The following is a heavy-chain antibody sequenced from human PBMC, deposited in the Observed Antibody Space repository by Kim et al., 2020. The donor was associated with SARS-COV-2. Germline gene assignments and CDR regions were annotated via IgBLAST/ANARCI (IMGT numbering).Heavy chain of an antibody. CDR1: GYTFTGYY. CDR2: INPNSGGT. D-gene: IGHD3-9*01. Sequence: ASVKVSCKASGYTFTGYYMHWVRQAPGQGLEWMGRINPNSGGTNYAQKFQGRVTMTRDTSISTAYMELSRLRSDDTAVYYCARERLRYFDWIKAAIDPWGQGTLVTVSS. V-gene: IGHV1-2*06. J-gene: IGHJ5*02. CDR3: ARERLRYFDWIKAAIDP.